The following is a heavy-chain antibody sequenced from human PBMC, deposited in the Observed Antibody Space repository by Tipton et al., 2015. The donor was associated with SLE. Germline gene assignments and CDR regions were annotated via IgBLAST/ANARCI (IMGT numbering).Heavy chain of an antibody. CDR3: AGGTGAYFDH. CDR2: IRADGSNK. CDR1: GFTYSGYA. Sequence: SLRLSCAASGFTYSGYAMHWVRQAPGKGLAWVGFIRADGSNKDYADSVKGRFTISRDNSKNTLYLQMNRLRVEDTAVYYCAGGTGAYFDHWGQGTLVTVSS. V-gene: IGHV3-30*02. J-gene: IGHJ4*02. D-gene: IGHD3-16*01.